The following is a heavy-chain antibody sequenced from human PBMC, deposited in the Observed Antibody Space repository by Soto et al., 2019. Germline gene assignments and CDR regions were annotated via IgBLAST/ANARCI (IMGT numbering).Heavy chain of an antibody. D-gene: IGHD1-26*01. CDR3: ARGSGSYSDYYYYGMDV. Sequence: PVESLKISCNGSGYSFTSYWIGWVRQMPGKGLEWMGIIYPGDSDTRYSPSFQGQVTISADKSISTAYLQWSSLKASDTAMYYCARGSGSYSDYYYYGMDVWGQGTTVTVSS. V-gene: IGHV5-51*01. CDR2: IYPGDSDT. CDR1: GYSFTSYW. J-gene: IGHJ6*02.